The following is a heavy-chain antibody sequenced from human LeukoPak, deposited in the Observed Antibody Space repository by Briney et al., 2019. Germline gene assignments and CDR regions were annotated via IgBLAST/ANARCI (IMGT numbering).Heavy chain of an antibody. J-gene: IGHJ4*02. V-gene: IGHV5-51*01. CDR2: IYPGDSDT. CDR1: GYSFTSYW. D-gene: IGHD1-26*01. CDR3: ARRGVSWMMGGGWTFDY. Sequence: GESLKISCKGSGYSFTSYWIGWVRQMPGKGLEWMGIIYPGDSDTRYSPSFQGQVTISADKSISTAYLQWSSLKASDTAMYYCARRGVSWMMGGGWTFDYWGQGTLVTVSS.